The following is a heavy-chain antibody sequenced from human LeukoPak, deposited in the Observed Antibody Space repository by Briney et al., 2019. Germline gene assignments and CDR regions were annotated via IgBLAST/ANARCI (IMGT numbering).Heavy chain of an antibody. J-gene: IGHJ4*02. D-gene: IGHD3-16*01. CDR2: IRYDGNNE. CDR1: GFPFSSYG. V-gene: IGHV3-30*02. CDR3: AKDRLGFYSDY. Sequence: GRSLRLSCAASGFPFSSYGMHWVRQAPGKGLEWVTFIRYDGNNEYYADPVKGRFTISRDNSKNTLYLQMNNLKTEDTALYYCAKDRLGFYSDYWGQGTLVTVSS.